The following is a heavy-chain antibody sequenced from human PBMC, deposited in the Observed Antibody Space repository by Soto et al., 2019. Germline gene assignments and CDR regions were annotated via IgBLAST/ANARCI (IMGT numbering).Heavy chain of an antibody. CDR2: IYYSGST. Sequence: SETLSLTCTVSGGSISSYYWSWIRQPPGKGLEWIGYIYYSGSTNYNPSLKSRVTISVDTSKNQFSLKLSSVTAADTAVYYCARYYDFWSGYYGPQDYYYMDVWGKGTTVTVSS. J-gene: IGHJ6*03. CDR1: GGSISSYY. V-gene: IGHV4-59*01. CDR3: ARYYDFWSGYYGPQDYYYMDV. D-gene: IGHD3-3*01.